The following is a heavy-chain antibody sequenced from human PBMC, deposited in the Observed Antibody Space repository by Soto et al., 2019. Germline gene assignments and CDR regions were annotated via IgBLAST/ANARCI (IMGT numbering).Heavy chain of an antibody. J-gene: IGHJ5*02. D-gene: IGHD2-21*01. CDR3: ARLRIATNNYKWFDP. V-gene: IGHV4-31*03. CDR2: IYVTGAV. Sequence: LSLTCIVSGAALNSGNYCWSWILHFPGKGLEWIGHIYVTGAVDYNPSLRDRITISQDTSERQFSLNLRLVTAADTAVYYCARLRIATNNYKWFDPWGQGTLVTVSS. CDR1: GAALNSGNYC.